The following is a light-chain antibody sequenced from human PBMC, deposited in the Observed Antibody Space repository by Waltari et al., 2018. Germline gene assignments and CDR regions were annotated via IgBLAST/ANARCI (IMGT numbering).Light chain of an antibody. CDR1: GSNIGAGYD. J-gene: IGLJ3*02. Sequence: QSVLTQPPSVSGAPGQRVTISCTGSGSNIGAGYDVHWYQPLPRAAPKLLIYGSTSRPLGVPARFFGSTSGTSASLAITGLQAEGEADYYCQSYDTSLSVVFGGGTKLTVL. V-gene: IGLV1-40*01. CDR2: GST. CDR3: QSYDTSLSVV.